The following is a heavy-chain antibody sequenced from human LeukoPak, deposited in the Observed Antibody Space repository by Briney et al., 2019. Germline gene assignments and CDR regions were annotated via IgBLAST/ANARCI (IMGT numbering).Heavy chain of an antibody. D-gene: IGHD6-13*01. CDR1: GYTFTSYF. CDR3: ARAAAAAGNDH. CDR2: INPNTGST. Sequence: ASVKVSCKASGYTFTSYFIHWVRQAPGQGLEYKGIINPNTGSTTYAQKFQGRVTMTRDTSTSTVHMELSSLRSEDTAVYYCARAAAAAGNDHWGQGTLVTVSS. J-gene: IGHJ4*02. V-gene: IGHV1-46*01.